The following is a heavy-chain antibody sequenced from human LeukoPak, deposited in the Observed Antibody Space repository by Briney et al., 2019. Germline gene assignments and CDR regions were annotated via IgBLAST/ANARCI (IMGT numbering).Heavy chain of an antibody. CDR1: GYILSDYA. D-gene: IGHD4-17*01. CDR3: ARARWTSTGTTYYLDY. V-gene: IGHV1-3*01. CDR2: INAGNGKT. J-gene: IGHJ4*02. Sequence: GASVKVSCKASGYILSDYAIQWVRQAPGQGLELKGWINAGNGKTKNSQKFQDRVTITRDTSASTAYLELSGLRFEDTAVYFCARARWTSTGTTYYLDYWGQGTLVTVSS.